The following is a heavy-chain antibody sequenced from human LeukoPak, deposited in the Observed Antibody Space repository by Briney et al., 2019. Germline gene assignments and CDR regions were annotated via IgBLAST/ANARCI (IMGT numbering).Heavy chain of an antibody. CDR3: AREGFNNCVCYLDY. D-gene: IGHD2-8*01. Sequence: SETLSLTCTVSGGSISSGSYYWSWIRQPAGKGLEWIGRIYTSGSTNYNPPLKSRVTISVDTSKNQFSLKLSSVTAADTAVYYCAREGFNNCVCYLDYWGQGTLVTVSS. CDR2: IYTSGST. CDR1: GGSISSGSYY. J-gene: IGHJ4*02. V-gene: IGHV4-61*02.